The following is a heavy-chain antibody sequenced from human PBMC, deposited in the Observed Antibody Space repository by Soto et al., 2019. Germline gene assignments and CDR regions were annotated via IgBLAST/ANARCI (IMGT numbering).Heavy chain of an antibody. V-gene: IGHV4-59*08. CDR1: GGSISSYY. CDR2: IYYSGST. CDR3: ARHPDGSGYGHNWFDP. J-gene: IGHJ5*02. D-gene: IGHD1-26*01. Sequence: SETLSLTCTVSGGSISSYYWSWIRQPPGKGLEWIGYIYYSGSTNYNPSLKSRVTISVDTSKNQFSLKLSSVTAADTAVYYCARHPDGSGYGHNWFDPWGQGTLVTVSS.